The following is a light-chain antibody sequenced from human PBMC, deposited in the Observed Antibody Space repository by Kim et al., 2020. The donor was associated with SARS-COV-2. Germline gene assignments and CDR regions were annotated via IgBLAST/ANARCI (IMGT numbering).Light chain of an antibody. CDR2: YDS. CDR1: SIVSKS. V-gene: IGLV3-21*04. CDR3: QVWDSSSDHRVV. Sequence: PGKTARVSCGGNSIVSKSVHWYQQKSGQAPALVIYYDSDRPSGIPERFSGSNSGNTATLTISRVEAGDEADYYCQVWDSSSDHRVVFGGGTQLTVL. J-gene: IGLJ2*01.